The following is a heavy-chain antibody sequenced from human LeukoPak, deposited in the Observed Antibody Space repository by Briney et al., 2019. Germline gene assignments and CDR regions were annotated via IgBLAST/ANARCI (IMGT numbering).Heavy chain of an antibody. CDR2: ITGSGGST. CDR3: AKLKGSSWYGAGDY. D-gene: IGHD6-13*01. J-gene: IGHJ4*02. CDR1: GFTFTSYG. Sequence: GGSLRLSCAASGFTFTSYGMSWVRQAPGKGLEWVSTITGSGGSTYYADSVKGRFTISRDNSKNTLFLQRNSLRAEDTAIYYCAKLKGSSWYGAGDYWGQGTLVTVSS. V-gene: IGHV3-23*01.